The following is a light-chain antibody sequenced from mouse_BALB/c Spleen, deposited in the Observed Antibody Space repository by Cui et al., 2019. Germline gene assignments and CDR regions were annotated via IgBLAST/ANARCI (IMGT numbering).Light chain of an antibody. Sequence: DIVMTQSHTSMSTSVGARVSITCKASQDVSTAVAWYQQKPGQSPKLLMDGASTRHTGVPDRYTGSGSGTDYTLTISSVQAEDLALYYCQQHYSTPWTFGGGTKLEIK. V-gene: IGKV6-25*01. J-gene: IGKJ1*01. CDR2: GAS. CDR3: QQHYSTPWT. CDR1: QDVSTA.